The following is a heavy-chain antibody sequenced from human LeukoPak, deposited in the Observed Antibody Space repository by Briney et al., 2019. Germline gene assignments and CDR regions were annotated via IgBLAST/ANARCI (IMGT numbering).Heavy chain of an antibody. CDR2: IGTAGDT. Sequence: GGSLRLSCAASGFTFSSYDMHWVRPATGRGLEWVSAIGTAGDTYYPGSVKGRFTISRENAKNSLHLQMNSLRAGDTAVYYCARGSTYYYDSSGQDTFDIWGQGTMVTVSS. J-gene: IGHJ3*02. CDR1: GFTFSSYD. V-gene: IGHV3-13*04. CDR3: ARGSTYYYDSSGQDTFDI. D-gene: IGHD3-22*01.